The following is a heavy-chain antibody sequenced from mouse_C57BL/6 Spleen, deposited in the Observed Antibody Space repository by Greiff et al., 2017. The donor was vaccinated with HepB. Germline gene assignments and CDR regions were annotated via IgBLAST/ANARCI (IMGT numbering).Heavy chain of an antibody. CDR3: ARRSVPDGSSPAWFAY. Sequence: QVQLQQSGAELVRPGTSVKVSCKASGYAFTNYLIEWVKQRPGQGLEWIGVINPGSGGTNYNEKFKGKATLTADKSSSTAYMQLSSLTSEDSAVYFCARRSVPDGSSPAWFAYWGQGTLVTVSA. CDR2: INPGSGGT. V-gene: IGHV1-54*01. CDR1: GYAFTNYL. D-gene: IGHD1-1*01. J-gene: IGHJ3*01.